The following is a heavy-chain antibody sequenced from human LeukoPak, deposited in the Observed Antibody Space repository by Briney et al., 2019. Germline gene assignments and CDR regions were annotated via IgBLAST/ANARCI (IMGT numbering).Heavy chain of an antibody. V-gene: IGHV3-30-3*01. CDR2: ISYDGNNK. CDR3: ATGSGYYYGH. Sequence: GGSLRLSCAASGFTFSSHAIHWVRQAPGKGLEWVAVISYDGNNKYYADSVKGRFTISRDNSKNTLFVQMNSLRAEDTAVYYCATGSGYYYGHWGQGTPVTVSP. J-gene: IGHJ4*02. CDR1: GFTFSSHA. D-gene: IGHD3-22*01.